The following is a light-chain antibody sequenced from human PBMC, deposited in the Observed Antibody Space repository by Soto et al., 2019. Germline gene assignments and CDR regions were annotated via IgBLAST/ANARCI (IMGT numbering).Light chain of an antibody. CDR3: QQYNSYSRT. CDR1: QSISTW. CDR2: KAS. J-gene: IGKJ1*01. Sequence: DILMTQSPSFLSASVGDIVTITCRASQSISTWVAWYQQKPGKAPKLLIYKASSLESGVPSRFSGSGSGTEFTLTISSLQPDDFATYYCQQYNSYSRTFGQGTKVDIK. V-gene: IGKV1-5*03.